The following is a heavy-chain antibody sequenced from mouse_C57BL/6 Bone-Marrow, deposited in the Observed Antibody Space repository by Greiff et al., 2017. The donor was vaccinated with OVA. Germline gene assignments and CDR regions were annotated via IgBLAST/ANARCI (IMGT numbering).Heavy chain of an antibody. J-gene: IGHJ4*01. CDR2: IWSGGST. D-gene: IGHD4-1*01. CDR3: ARTNWDVGYAMDY. CDR1: GFSLTSYG. Sequence: VQLKESGPGLVQPSQSLSITCTVSGFSLTSYGVHWVRQSPGKGLAWLGVIWSGGSTDYNAAFISRLSISKDNSKSQVFFKMNSLQADDTAIYYCARTNWDVGYAMDYWGQGTSVTVSS. V-gene: IGHV2-2*01.